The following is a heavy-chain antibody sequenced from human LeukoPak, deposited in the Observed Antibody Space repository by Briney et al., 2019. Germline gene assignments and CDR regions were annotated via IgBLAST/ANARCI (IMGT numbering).Heavy chain of an antibody. J-gene: IGHJ6*02. CDR2: MNPNSGNT. Sequence: ASVKVSCKASGYTFTSYDINWVRQATGQGLEWMGWMNPNSGNTGYAQKFQGRVTMTRNTSISTAYMELSSLRSEDTAVYYCARVTRNVVVPAAHYYYYGMDVWGQGTTVTVSS. CDR1: GYTFTSYD. V-gene: IGHV1-8*01. D-gene: IGHD2-2*01. CDR3: ARVTRNVVVPAAHYYYYGMDV.